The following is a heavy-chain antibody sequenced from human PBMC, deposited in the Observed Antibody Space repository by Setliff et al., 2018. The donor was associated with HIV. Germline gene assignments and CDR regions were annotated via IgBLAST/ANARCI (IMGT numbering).Heavy chain of an antibody. CDR2: INPNSGAT. CDR3: AVASIVSTARWNH. J-gene: IGHJ5*02. Sequence: ASVKVSCKASGGTFSNYAFSWVRQAPGQGLEWMGWINPNSGATNYAQNFQGRVTMTRDTSISTAYMDLSRLTSDDTAVYYCAVASIVSTARWNHWGRGTLVTVSS. V-gene: IGHV1-2*02. CDR1: GGTFSNYA. D-gene: IGHD1-26*01.